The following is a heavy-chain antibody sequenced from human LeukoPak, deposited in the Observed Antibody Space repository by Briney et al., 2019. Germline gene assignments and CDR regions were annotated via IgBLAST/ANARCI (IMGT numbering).Heavy chain of an antibody. CDR3: ASALWFGKTEYFQY. D-gene: IGHD3-10*01. CDR1: GYSFSNYW. J-gene: IGHJ1*01. Sequence: PGESLKISCKASGYSFSNYWIGWVRQMPGKGLEWMGIIYPGDSNTRYSPSFQGQVTISVDKSISTAYLQWSSLKASDTAMYYCASALWFGKTEYFQYWGQGTLVTVSS. CDR2: IYPGDSNT. V-gene: IGHV5-51*01.